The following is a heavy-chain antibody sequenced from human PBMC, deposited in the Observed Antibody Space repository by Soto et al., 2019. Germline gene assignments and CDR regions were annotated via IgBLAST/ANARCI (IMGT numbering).Heavy chain of an antibody. D-gene: IGHD4-17*01. J-gene: IGHJ3*02. CDR1: GFTFSSYG. Sequence: PGWSLRLSWAAAGFTFSSYGMHWVRQAPGKGLEWVAVISYDGSNKYYADSVKGRFTISRDNSKNTLYLQMNSLRAEDTAVYYCAKIYGSDAFDIWGQGTLVTVSS. CDR2: ISYDGSNK. CDR3: AKIYGSDAFDI. V-gene: IGHV3-30*18.